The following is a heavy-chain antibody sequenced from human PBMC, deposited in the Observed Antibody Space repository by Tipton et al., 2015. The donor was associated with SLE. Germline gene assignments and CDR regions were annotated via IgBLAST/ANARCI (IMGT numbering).Heavy chain of an antibody. V-gene: IGHV4-4*07. Sequence: TLSLTCTVSGGSISSYYWSWIRQPAGKGLAWIGRIYTSGSTNYNPSLKSRVTMSVDTSKNQFSLKLSSVTAADTAVYYCARVPYYYDSSGYYYLDAFDIWGQGAMVTVSS. CDR3: ARVPYYYDSSGYYYLDAFDI. CDR1: GGSISSYY. J-gene: IGHJ3*02. CDR2: IYTSGST. D-gene: IGHD3-22*01.